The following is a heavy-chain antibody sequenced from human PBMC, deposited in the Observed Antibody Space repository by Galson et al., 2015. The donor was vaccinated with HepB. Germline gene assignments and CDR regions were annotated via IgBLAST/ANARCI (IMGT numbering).Heavy chain of an antibody. V-gene: IGHV1-2*02. CDR3: ARWGGYCSSASCEKYYYYGMDV. D-gene: IGHD2-2*01. J-gene: IGHJ6*02. Sequence: SVKVSCKASGYTFTGYYMHWVRQAPGQGLEWMGWINPNSGGTNYAQKVQGRVTMTRDTSISTAYMELSRLRSDDTAVYYCARWGGYCSSASCEKYYYYGMDVWGQGTTVTVSS. CDR1: GYTFTGYY. CDR2: INPNSGGT.